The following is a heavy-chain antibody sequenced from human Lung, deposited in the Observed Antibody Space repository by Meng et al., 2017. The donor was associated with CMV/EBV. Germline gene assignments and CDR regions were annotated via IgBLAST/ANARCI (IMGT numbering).Heavy chain of an antibody. CDR1: GFTFSSYW. D-gene: IGHD6-6*01. Sequence: GEXXKISCAASGFTFSSYWMSWVRQAPGKGLEWMANIEQDGSEKNYMDSVKGRFTISRDNAKSSLYLQMNSLRAEDTAVYYCAREDIAAHPYYYYGMDVWGQGTXVTVSS. J-gene: IGHJ6*02. CDR2: IEQDGSEK. CDR3: AREDIAAHPYYYYGMDV. V-gene: IGHV3-7*01.